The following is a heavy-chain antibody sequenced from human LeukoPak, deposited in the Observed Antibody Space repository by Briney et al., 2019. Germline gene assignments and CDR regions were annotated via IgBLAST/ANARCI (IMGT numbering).Heavy chain of an antibody. D-gene: IGHD2/OR15-2a*01. CDR1: GFTFSSSA. J-gene: IGHJ4*02. Sequence: GGSLRLSCAASGFTFSSSAMSWVRQAPGKGLEWVSAINGGGGSTYYADSVKGRFTISRDNSKNTLYLQMNSLRAEDTAVYYCAKDESHSMATLDYWGQGTLVTVSS. CDR3: AKDESHSMATLDY. CDR2: INGGGGST. V-gene: IGHV3-23*01.